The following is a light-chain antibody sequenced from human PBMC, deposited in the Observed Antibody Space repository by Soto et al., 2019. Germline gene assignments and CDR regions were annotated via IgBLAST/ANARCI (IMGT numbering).Light chain of an antibody. CDR1: SSNIGAHYD. Sequence: QSVLTQPPSVSGAPGQRVTIPCTGSSSNIGAHYDVHWYQQLPGTAPKLLIYGNSNRPSGVPDRLSGSKSGTSASLAITGLQAEDEADYYCQSYDNSLSVYVFGTGTKLTVL. CDR2: GNS. V-gene: IGLV1-40*01. CDR3: QSYDNSLSVYV. J-gene: IGLJ1*01.